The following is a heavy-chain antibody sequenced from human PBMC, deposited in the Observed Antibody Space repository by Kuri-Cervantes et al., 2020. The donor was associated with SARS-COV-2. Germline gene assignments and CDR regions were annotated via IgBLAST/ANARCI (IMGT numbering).Heavy chain of an antibody. CDR2: IINSSSYI. CDR3: ARAYYYDSSGYCSNWFDP. J-gene: IGHJ5*02. Sequence: GGSLRLSCAASGFTFSSYSMNWVRQALGKGLEWVSSIINSSSYIYYADSVKGRFTISRDNSENSLYLQMNSLRAEDTAVYYCARAYYYDSSGYCSNWFDPWGQGTLVTVSS. CDR1: GFTFSSYS. V-gene: IGHV3-21*01. D-gene: IGHD3-22*01.